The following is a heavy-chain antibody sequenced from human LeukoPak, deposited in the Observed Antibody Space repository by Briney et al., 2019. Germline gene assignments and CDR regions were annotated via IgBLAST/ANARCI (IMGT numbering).Heavy chain of an antibody. V-gene: IGHV1-18*01. J-gene: IGHJ5*02. D-gene: IGHD1-26*01. CDR3: ARDLGGSYSAPNWFDP. Sequence: ASVKVSCKASGYTFTSYGISWVRQAPGQGLEWMGWISAYNGNTNYAQKLQGRVTMTTDTSTSTAYMELRSLRSDDTAVYYCARDLGGSYSAPNWFDPWGQGTLVTVSS. CDR1: GYTFTSYG. CDR2: ISAYNGNT.